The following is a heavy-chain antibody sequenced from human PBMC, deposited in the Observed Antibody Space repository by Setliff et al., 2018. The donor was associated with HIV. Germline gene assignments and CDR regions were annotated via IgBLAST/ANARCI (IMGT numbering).Heavy chain of an antibody. D-gene: IGHD3-10*01. J-gene: IGHJ3*02. V-gene: IGHV4-34*01. CDR3: ARRVIVLLWFGENTKDAFDI. Sequence: PSETLSLTCAVYGGSFSGYYWSWIRQPPGKGLEWIGEINHSGSTNYNPSLKSRVTISVDTSKNQFSLKLSSVTAADMAVYYCARRVIVLLWFGENTKDAFDIWGQGTMVTVSS. CDR2: INHSGST. CDR1: GGSFSGYY.